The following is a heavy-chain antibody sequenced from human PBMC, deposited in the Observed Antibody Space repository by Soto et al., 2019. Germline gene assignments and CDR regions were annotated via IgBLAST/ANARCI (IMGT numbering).Heavy chain of an antibody. V-gene: IGHV1-69*13. CDR3: ARGDGPTYYYDSSGNQRAFDI. CDR1: GGTFSSYA. Sequence: SVKVSCKASGGTFSSYAISWVRQAPGQGLEWMGGIIPIFGTANYAQKFQGRVTITADESTSTAYMELSSLRSEDTAVYYCARGDGPTYYYDSSGNQRAFDIWG. J-gene: IGHJ3*02. CDR2: IIPIFGTA. D-gene: IGHD3-22*01.